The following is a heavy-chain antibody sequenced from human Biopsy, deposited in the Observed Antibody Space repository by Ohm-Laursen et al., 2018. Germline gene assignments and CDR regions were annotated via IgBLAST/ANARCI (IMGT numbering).Heavy chain of an antibody. Sequence: SLRLSCAASGFTFSSYGMHWVRQAPGKGLEWVAAIWYDGSNKNYADSVKGRFTISRDNSKNTLYLRMNSLRAEDTAVYYCAKPADSCGSEFYFDYWGQGTLVTVSS. CDR2: IWYDGSNK. CDR1: GFTFSSYG. V-gene: IGHV3-33*06. D-gene: IGHD2-21*01. J-gene: IGHJ4*02. CDR3: AKPADSCGSEFYFDY.